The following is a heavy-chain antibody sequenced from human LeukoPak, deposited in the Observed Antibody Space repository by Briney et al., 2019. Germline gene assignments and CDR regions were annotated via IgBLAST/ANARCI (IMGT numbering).Heavy chain of an antibody. V-gene: IGHV4-34*01. J-gene: IGHJ6*02. CDR2: INHSGST. CDR3: ARDRRQGYSYGFYYYYGMDV. D-gene: IGHD5-18*01. CDR1: GGSSSGYY. Sequence: SETLSLTCAVYGGSSSGYYWSWIRQPPGKGLEWIGEINHSGSTNYNPSLKSRVTISVDTSKNQFSLKLSSVTAADTAVYYCARDRRQGYSYGFYYYYGMDVWGQGTTVTVSS.